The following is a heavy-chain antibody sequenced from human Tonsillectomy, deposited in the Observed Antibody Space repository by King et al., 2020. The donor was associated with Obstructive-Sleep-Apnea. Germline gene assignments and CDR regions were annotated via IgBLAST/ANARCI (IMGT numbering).Heavy chain of an antibody. CDR1: GGSISSFRNY. J-gene: IGHJ4*02. V-gene: IGHV4-39*07. D-gene: IGHD3-16*01. Sequence: QLQESGPRLVKPSETLSLTCTVSGGSISSFRNYWGWIRQPPGKGLEWIGSIHCSGSTFYNPSLQSRVTISVDMSKNQFSLKLTSVTAADTAVYYCARDWGQPDYWGQGTLVTVSS. CDR3: ARDWGQPDY. CDR2: IHCSGST.